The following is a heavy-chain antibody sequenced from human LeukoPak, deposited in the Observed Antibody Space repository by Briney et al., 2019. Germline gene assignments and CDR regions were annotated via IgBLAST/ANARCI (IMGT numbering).Heavy chain of an antibody. Sequence: GRSLRLSCAASGFSFSTYGMHWVRQAPDTGLEWLALIWHDGSKEYYAGSVKGRFTISRDNSKNTLYLEMNSLRADDTAMYYCAGDTPPGGEYYFEYWGQGALVTVSS. CDR1: GFSFSTYG. J-gene: IGHJ4*02. CDR2: IWHDGSKE. D-gene: IGHD3-16*01. V-gene: IGHV3-33*01. CDR3: AGDTPPGGEYYFEY.